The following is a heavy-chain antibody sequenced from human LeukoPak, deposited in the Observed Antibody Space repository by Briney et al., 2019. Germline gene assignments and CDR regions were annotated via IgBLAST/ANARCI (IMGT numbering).Heavy chain of an antibody. J-gene: IGHJ4*02. CDR2: IYYSGTT. V-gene: IGHV4-59*08. Sequence: SETLSLTCTVSGGSVSSYYWSWIRQPPGKGLEWIGYIYYSGTTNYNPSLKSRVTISVDTSKNQFSLKLSSVTAADTAVYYCTGGSTWLQLWGQGTLVTVSS. CDR3: TGGSTWLQL. D-gene: IGHD5-24*01. CDR1: GGSVSSYY.